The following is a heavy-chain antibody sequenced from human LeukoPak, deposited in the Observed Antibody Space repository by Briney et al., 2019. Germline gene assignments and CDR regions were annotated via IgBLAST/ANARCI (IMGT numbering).Heavy chain of an antibody. D-gene: IGHD2-2*01. CDR2: IIPIFGTA. J-gene: IGHJ4*02. CDR1: GYTFTGYY. CDR3: ARGYCSSTSCYPYYFDY. Sequence: SVKVSCKASGYTFTGYYMHWVRQAPGQGLEWMGGIIPIFGTANYAQKFQGRVTITADESTSTAYMELSSLRSEDTAVYYCARGYCSSTSCYPYYFDYWGQGTLVTVSS. V-gene: IGHV1-69*13.